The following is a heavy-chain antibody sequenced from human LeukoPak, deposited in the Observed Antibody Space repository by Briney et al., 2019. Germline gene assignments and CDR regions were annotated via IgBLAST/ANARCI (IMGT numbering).Heavy chain of an antibody. CDR3: ARDRGGFGDYGDYGVFDY. CDR1: GFTFSSYE. D-gene: IGHD4-17*01. J-gene: IGHJ4*02. V-gene: IGHV3-48*03. Sequence: GGSLRLSCAASGFTFSSYEMNWVRQAPGKGLEWVSYISSSGSTIFYADSVKGRFTISRDNAKNSLYLRMNSLRAEDTAVYYCARDRGGFGDYGDYGVFDYWGQGTLVTVSS. CDR2: ISSSGSTI.